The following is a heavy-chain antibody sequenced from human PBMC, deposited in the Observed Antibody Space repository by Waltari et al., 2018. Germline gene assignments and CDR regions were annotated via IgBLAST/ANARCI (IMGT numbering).Heavy chain of an antibody. Sequence: QVQLVESGGGVVQPGRCLRLACAASGFTFSSYAMHRVRQAPGKGLEWVAVISYDGSNKYYADSVKGRFTISRDNSKNTLYLQMNSLRAEDTAVYYCARASTSYGDYEKGDYWGQGTLVTVSS. V-gene: IGHV3-30-3*01. D-gene: IGHD4-17*01. CDR3: ARASTSYGDYEKGDY. J-gene: IGHJ4*02. CDR1: GFTFSSYA. CDR2: ISYDGSNK.